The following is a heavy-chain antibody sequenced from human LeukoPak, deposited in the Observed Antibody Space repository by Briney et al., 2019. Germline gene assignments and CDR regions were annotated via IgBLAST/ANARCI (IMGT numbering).Heavy chain of an antibody. CDR2: ISGSGGST. J-gene: IGHJ6*03. CDR1: EFTINDAW. CDR3: AKDLVVVVAGYYYMDV. Sequence: PGGSLRLSCAASEFTINDAWMSWVRQAPGKGLEWVSAISGSGGSTYYADSVKGRFTISRDNSKNTLYLQMNSLRAEDTAVYYCAKDLVVVVAGYYYMDVWGKGTTVTVSS. D-gene: IGHD2-15*01. V-gene: IGHV3-23*01.